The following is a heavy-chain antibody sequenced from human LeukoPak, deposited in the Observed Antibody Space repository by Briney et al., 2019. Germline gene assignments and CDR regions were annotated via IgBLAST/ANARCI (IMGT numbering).Heavy chain of an antibody. CDR3: ARGGVPAARPFDY. CDR1: GGSISSGGYS. Sequence: SETLSLTCAVSGGSISSGGYSWSWIRQPPGKGLEWIGYIYHSGSTYYNPSLKSRVTISVDRSKNQFSLKLSSVTAADTAVYYCARGGVPAARPFDYWGQGTLVTVSS. J-gene: IGHJ4*02. CDR2: IYHSGST. D-gene: IGHD2-2*01. V-gene: IGHV4-30-2*01.